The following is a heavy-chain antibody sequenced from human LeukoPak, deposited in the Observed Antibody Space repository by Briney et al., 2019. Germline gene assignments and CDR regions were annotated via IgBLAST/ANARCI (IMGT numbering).Heavy chain of an antibody. CDR1: GGSISSSSYY. V-gene: IGHV4-61*05. Sequence: PSETLSLTCTVSGGSISSSSYYWGWIRQPPGKGLEWIGYIYYSGSTYYNPSLKTRVTMSVDMSKNQFSLKLNSVTAADTAVYSCAREAASGAFDIWGQGTMVTVSS. CDR2: IYYSGST. D-gene: IGHD3-10*01. J-gene: IGHJ3*02. CDR3: AREAASGAFDI.